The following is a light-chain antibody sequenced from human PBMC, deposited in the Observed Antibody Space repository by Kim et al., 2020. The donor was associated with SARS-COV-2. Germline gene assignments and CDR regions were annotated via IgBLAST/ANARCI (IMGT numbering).Light chain of an antibody. CDR1: PSLVYSDGNSY. V-gene: IGKV2-30*01. Sequence: DVVMTQSPLSMPVTLGQPASISCRSSPSLVYSDGNSYLNWFQQRPGPSPRRLIHKVSNRDSGVPSRSSGSGSGTHFTLKINRVEAEHFGVYNCMASIHPITFGQGTRLKIK. J-gene: IGKJ5*01. CDR3: MASIHPIT. CDR2: KVS.